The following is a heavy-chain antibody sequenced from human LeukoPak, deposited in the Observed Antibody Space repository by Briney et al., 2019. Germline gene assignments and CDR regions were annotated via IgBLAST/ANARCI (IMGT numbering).Heavy chain of an antibody. V-gene: IGHV1-2*02. CDR1: GGTFSSYV. CDR2: INPNSGGT. CDR3: ASSGDRDY. Sequence: ASVKVSCKTSGGTFSSYVISWVRQAPGQGLEWMGWINPNSGGTNYAQKFQGRVTMTRDTSISTAYMELSRLRSDDTAVYYCASSGDRDYWGQGTLVTVSS. D-gene: IGHD1-26*01. J-gene: IGHJ4*02.